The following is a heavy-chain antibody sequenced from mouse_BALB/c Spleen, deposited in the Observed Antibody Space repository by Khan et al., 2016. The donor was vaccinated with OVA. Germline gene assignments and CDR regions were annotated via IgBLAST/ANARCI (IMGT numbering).Heavy chain of an antibody. CDR1: GYSITSNYA. J-gene: IGHJ4*01. V-gene: IGHV3-2*02. D-gene: IGHD1-1*01. CDR3: ARGNYYGYAMDY. CDR2: ISYRDST. Sequence: EVQLQESGPGLVKPSQSLSLTCTVTGYSITSNYAWNWIRQFPGNKLEWMGYISYRDSTSYTPSLKSRISITRDPSKNQFFMQLNSGTTEDTATCYCARGNYYGYAMDYGGQGTSVTVSS.